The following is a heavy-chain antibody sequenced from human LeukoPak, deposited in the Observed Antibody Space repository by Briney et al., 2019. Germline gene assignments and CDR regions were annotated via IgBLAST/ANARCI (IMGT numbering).Heavy chain of an antibody. J-gene: IGHJ4*02. V-gene: IGHV4-59*01. CDR1: GGSISSYY. Sequence: SETQSLTCTVSGGSISSYYWSWIRQPPGKGLEWIGYIYYSGSTNYNPSLKSRVTISVDTSKNQFSLKLSSVTAADTAVYYCARASLLRYFDWLYFDYWGQGTLVTVSS. D-gene: IGHD3-9*01. CDR2: IYYSGST. CDR3: ARASLLRYFDWLYFDY.